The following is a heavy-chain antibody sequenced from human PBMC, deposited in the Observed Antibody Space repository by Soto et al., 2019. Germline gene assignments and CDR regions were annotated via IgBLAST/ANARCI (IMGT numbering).Heavy chain of an antibody. CDR3: ARHPTFSGWEYYFDY. D-gene: IGHD6-19*01. J-gene: IGHJ4*02. V-gene: IGHV4-39*01. CDR2: VYYSGST. CDR1: GDSVSSSNFY. Sequence: SETLSLTCSVSGDSVSSSNFYWGWIRQPPGKGLEWIGIVYYSGSTYYNPSLKSRVTMSVDTSKNQFSLKLSSVTAADAAVYYCARHPTFSGWEYYFDYWGQGTLVTVSS.